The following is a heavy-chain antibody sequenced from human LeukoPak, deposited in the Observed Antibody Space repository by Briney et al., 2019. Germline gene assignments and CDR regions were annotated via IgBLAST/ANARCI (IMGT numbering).Heavy chain of an antibody. CDR3: AKGRRGYDSFDY. V-gene: IGHV3-23*01. Sequence: PGGSLRLSCAASGFTFSSYAMSWVRQAPGKGLEWVSTISGRGGSTYYADAVRGRFTISRDNSKNTLYLQMNSLRAEDTAVYYCAKGRRGYDSFDYWGQGTLVTVSS. J-gene: IGHJ4*02. CDR2: ISGRGGST. CDR1: GFTFSSYA. D-gene: IGHD5-12*01.